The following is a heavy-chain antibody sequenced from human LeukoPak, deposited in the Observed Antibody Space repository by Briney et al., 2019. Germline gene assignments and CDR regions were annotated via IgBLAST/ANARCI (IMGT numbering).Heavy chain of an antibody. CDR1: GDTFTNYE. CDR3: ARVHDYGDYDPDY. J-gene: IGHJ4*02. D-gene: IGHD4-17*01. Sequence: ASVKVSCKASGDTFTNYEINWVRQAPGQGVEWMGWMNPKSGKTGYGQKFQGRVTMTRNTSITTAYMELSSLRPGDTAVYFCARVHDYGDYDPDYWGQGTLVTVSS. V-gene: IGHV1-8*01. CDR2: MNPKSGKT.